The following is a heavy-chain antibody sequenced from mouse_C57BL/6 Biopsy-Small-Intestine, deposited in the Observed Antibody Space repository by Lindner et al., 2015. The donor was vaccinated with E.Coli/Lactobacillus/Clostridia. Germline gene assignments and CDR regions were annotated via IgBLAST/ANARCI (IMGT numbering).Heavy chain of an antibody. V-gene: IGHV1-82*01. J-gene: IGHJ2*01. CDR2: IYPGDGDT. CDR1: GYAFSSSW. Sequence: VQLQESGPELVKPGASVKISCKASGYAFSSSWMNWVKQRPGKGLEWIGRIYPGDGDTNYNGKFKGKATLTADKSSSTAYMQLSSLTSEDSAVYFCARNYYGKRGFDYWGQGTTLTVSS. D-gene: IGHD1-1*01. CDR3: ARNYYGKRGFDY.